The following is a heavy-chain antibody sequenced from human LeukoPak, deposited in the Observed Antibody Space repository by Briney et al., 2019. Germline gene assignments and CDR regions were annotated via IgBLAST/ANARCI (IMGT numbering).Heavy chain of an antibody. CDR3: AKDSRGIVIPSAIDY. J-gene: IGHJ4*02. D-gene: IGHD2-2*02. CDR1: GFTFYA. V-gene: IGHV3-30*04. CDR2: ISHDGRNK. Sequence: GGSLRLSCTVSGFTFYAMHWVRQAPGKGLEWVAVISHDGRNKYYADSVKGRFTISRDNSKNTLYLQMNSLRAEDTAVYYCAKDSRGIVIPSAIDYWGQGTLVTVSS.